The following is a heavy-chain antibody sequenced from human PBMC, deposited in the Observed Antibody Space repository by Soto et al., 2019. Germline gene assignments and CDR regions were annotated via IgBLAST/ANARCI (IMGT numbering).Heavy chain of an antibody. Sequence: PGGSLRLSCAASGFIFGDYWMSWIRQAPGKGLEWVANTRQDGGEKNFVDSVKGRFIISRDNAKNSLYLQMNSLRAEDTAVYYCARSEVKGLRFLEWSTYYFDYWGQGTLVTV. CDR2: TRQDGGEK. V-gene: IGHV3-7*02. CDR3: ARSEVKGLRFLEWSTYYFDY. D-gene: IGHD3-3*01. CDR1: GFIFGDYW. J-gene: IGHJ4*02.